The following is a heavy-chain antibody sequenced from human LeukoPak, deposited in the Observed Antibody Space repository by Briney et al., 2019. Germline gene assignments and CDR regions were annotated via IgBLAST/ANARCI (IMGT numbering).Heavy chain of an antibody. D-gene: IGHD2-8*02. CDR3: AGLEGRYSTGMYYDMYYYFDY. Sequence: SETPSLTCAASGASISSLNLWSWVRQPPGKGLEWIGEMYLSGTATYNPSLRGRVTISIDKSENKFSLKLTSVTAADTAVYFCAGLEGRYSTGMYYDMYYYFDYWGQGTLVTVSS. V-gene: IGHV4-4*02. J-gene: IGHJ4*02. CDR2: MYLSGTA. CDR1: GASISSLNL.